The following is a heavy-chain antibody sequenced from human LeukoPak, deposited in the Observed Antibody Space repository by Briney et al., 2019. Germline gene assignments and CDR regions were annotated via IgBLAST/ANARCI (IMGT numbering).Heavy chain of an antibody. CDR3: AREGGGGISGFDY. V-gene: IGHV4-59*01. J-gene: IGHJ4*02. CDR2: IYYSGST. CDR1: GGSISSYY. Sequence: SSETLSLTCTVSGGSISSYYWSWIRQPPGKGLEWIGYIYYSGSTNYNPSLKSRVTISVDTSKNQFSLKLSSVTAADTAVYYCAREGGGGISGFDYWGQGTLVTVSS. D-gene: IGHD3-16*01.